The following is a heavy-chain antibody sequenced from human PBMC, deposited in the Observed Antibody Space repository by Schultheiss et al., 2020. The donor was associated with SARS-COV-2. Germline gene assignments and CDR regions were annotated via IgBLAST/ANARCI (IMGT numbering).Heavy chain of an antibody. CDR3: ARDQREYYYYGMDV. J-gene: IGHJ6*02. CDR2: MNPNSGNT. V-gene: IGHV1-8*01. D-gene: IGHD1-26*01. CDR1: GYTFTSYD. Sequence: ASVKVSCKASGYTFTSYDINWVRQATGQGLEWMGWMNPNSGNTGYAQKFQGRVTMTRNTSISTAYMELSSLRSDDTAVYYCARDQREYYYYGMDVWGQGTTVTVSS.